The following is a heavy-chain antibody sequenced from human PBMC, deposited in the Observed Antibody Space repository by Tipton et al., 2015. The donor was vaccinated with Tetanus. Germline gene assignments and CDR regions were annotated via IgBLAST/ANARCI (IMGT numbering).Heavy chain of an antibody. CDR3: ARRGGTYYRFNWFDP. Sequence: QLVQSGAEMKKPGETLKISCKASGYNFATSWIAWVRQMPGKGLEWMGIIYPGDSKTRYSPSFQGQVTISADTSISTAYLQWSSLKASDTAIYYCARRGGTYYRFNWFDPWGQGTLVTVSS. CDR1: GYNFATSW. D-gene: IGHD1-26*01. J-gene: IGHJ5*02. CDR2: IYPGDSKT. V-gene: IGHV5-51*01.